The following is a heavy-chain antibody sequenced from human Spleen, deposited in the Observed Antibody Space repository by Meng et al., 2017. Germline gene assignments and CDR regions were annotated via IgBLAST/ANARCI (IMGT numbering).Heavy chain of an antibody. J-gene: IGHJ5*02. V-gene: IGHV4-4*02. CDR1: RGSVSSGDW. Sequence: QVQLQESCPGLVKPSGTLSPTRARPRGSVSSGDWWSWVRQPPGKGLEWIGEIFHSGSTNYNPSLKSRVTISIDKSKNQFSLRLSSVTAADTALYYCARGGKGLAAAFPWFDPWGQGTLVTVSS. D-gene: IGHD6-13*01. CDR3: ARGGKGLAAAFPWFDP. CDR2: IFHSGST.